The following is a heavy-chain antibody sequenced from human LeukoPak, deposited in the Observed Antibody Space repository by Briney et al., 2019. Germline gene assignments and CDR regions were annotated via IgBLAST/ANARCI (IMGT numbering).Heavy chain of an antibody. V-gene: IGHV4-34*08. CDR3: AMGYGPFDP. CDR1: GFTFSDYS. CDR2: INRSGRT. Sequence: PGGSLRLSCAASGFTFSDYSMNWVRQAPGKGLEWIGEINRSGRTTYNPSLKSRVTISLDTSKNLFSLKLSSVTAADTAVYYCAMGYGPFDPWGQGTLVTVSS. J-gene: IGHJ5*02. D-gene: IGHD5-12*01.